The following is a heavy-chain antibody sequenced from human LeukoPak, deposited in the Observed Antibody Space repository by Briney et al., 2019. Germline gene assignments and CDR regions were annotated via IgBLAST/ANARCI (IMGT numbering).Heavy chain of an antibody. CDR1: GYTFSDFY. CDR3: ARVRLVDERPWAY. Sequence: ASVKVSCKASGYTFSDFYIHWVRQAPGQGLEYVGWITPKSGDTYSPQRFQGRVTMTRDASISTAYMELSSLRSDDTAVYFCARVRLVDERPWAYWGQGTLVTVSS. D-gene: IGHD1-1*01. V-gene: IGHV1-2*02. CDR2: ITPKSGDT. J-gene: IGHJ4*02.